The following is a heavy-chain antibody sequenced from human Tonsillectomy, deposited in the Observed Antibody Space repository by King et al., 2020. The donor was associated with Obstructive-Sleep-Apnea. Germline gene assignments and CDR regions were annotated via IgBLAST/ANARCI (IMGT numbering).Heavy chain of an antibody. CDR2: LSVRGVST. V-gene: IGHV3-23*04. CDR3: AKEVVAATW. CDR1: GFTFRSDA. D-gene: IGHD2-15*01. Sequence: VQLVESGGGLVQPGGSLRLSCAASGFTFRSDAMICGRQAPGKGLEGVWALSVRGVSTYYADSVKGRFTISRDNSKNTLYLQMNSLRAEETAVYYCAKEVVAATWWGQGTLVTVSS. J-gene: IGHJ4*02.